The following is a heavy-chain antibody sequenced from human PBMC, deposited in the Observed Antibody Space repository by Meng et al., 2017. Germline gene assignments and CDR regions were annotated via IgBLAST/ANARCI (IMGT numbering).Heavy chain of an antibody. CDR1: GYTFTSYY. Sequence: QVQLGQAGAEVKKPGAPVKVSCKASGYTFTSYYMHWVRQAPGQGLEWMGIINPSGGSTSYAQKFQGRVTMTRDTSTSTVYMELSSLRSEDTAVYYCASSSGWGDPVYDYWGQGTLVTVSS. CDR2: INPSGGST. CDR3: ASSSGWGDPVYDY. J-gene: IGHJ4*02. V-gene: IGHV1-46*01. D-gene: IGHD2-21*01.